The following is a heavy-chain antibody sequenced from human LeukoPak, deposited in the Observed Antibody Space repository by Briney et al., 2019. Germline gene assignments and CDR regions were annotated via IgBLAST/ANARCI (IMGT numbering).Heavy chain of an antibody. CDR2: ISYDGITE. D-gene: IGHD7-27*01. Sequence: GGSLRLSCEASGFAFSSSAMHWVRQAPGKGLEWVSLISYDGITEDYSDSVKGRFTISRDNFKNTLFLQMHSLRDEDTAVYYCARENWALETAFDIWGQGTMVTVSS. J-gene: IGHJ3*02. CDR3: ARENWALETAFDI. V-gene: IGHV3-30*04. CDR1: GFAFSSSA.